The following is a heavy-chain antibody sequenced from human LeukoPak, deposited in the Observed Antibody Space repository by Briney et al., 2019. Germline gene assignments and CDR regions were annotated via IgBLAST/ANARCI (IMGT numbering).Heavy chain of an antibody. J-gene: IGHJ4*02. CDR1: GGSISSYY. CDR3: AREESSSWYEVGY. Sequence: SETLSLTCTVSGGSISSYYWSWIRQPPGKGLEWIGYIYYSGSTNYNPSLKSRVTISVDTSKNQFSLKPSSVTAADTAVYYCAREESSSWYEVGYWGQGTLVTVSS. V-gene: IGHV4-59*01. CDR2: IYYSGST. D-gene: IGHD6-13*01.